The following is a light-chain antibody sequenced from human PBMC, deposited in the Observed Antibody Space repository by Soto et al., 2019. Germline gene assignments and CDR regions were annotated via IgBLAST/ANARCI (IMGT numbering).Light chain of an antibody. Sequence: DIQMTQSPSTLSASVGDRVTITCRASQSISSWLAWYQQKPGKAPKLLIYDASNLESGVPSRFSGSGSGTEFTLTSSSLQPDDFATYYCQQYNSYPITFGQGTRLEIK. V-gene: IGKV1-5*01. CDR3: QQYNSYPIT. CDR1: QSISSW. CDR2: DAS. J-gene: IGKJ5*01.